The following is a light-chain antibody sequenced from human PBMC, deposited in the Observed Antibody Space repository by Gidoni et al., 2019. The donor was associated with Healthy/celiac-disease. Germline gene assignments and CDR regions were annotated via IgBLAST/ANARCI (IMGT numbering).Light chain of an antibody. CDR2: AVS. CDR1: RSDVGGYNY. J-gene: IGLJ1*01. Sequence: QSALTQPASVSGSPGQSITISCTGTRSDVGGYNYVSWYQQHPGKAPTLMIYAVSNRPSGVSNRFSGSKSGNTASLTICGLQAEDEADYYCSSYTSSSTLFYVFGTGTKVTVL. CDR3: SSYTSSSTLFYV. V-gene: IGLV2-14*01.